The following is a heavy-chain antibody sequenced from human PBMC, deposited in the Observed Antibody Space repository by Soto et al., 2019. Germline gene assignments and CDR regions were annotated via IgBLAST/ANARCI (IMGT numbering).Heavy chain of an antibody. CDR2: VYYTRNT. Sequence: QVLLQESGPELVKPSETLSLICNVSGGSVSSGYWTWIRQPPGKGLEWIGYVYYTRNTNYNPSLRSRVSISVDTSKNQLSLKLTSVTAADTAFYYCARVIFTYCGSICYHADGFDPWGQGTLVTVSS. V-gene: IGHV4-59*02. J-gene: IGHJ5*02. CDR1: GGSVSSGY. CDR3: ARVIFTYCGSICYHADGFDP. D-gene: IGHD2-21*02.